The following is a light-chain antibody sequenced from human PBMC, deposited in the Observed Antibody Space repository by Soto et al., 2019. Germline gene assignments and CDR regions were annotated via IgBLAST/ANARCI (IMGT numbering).Light chain of an antibody. J-gene: IGLJ3*02. Sequence: QSVLTQPASVSGSPGQSITISCTGTSSDVGKYNYVSWCQQHPGKAPQLVIYEVAIRPSGVSDRFSGSKSGNTASLTISGLQAEDEADYYCSSYTSTDTWVFGGGTMLTVL. CDR1: SSDVGKYNY. CDR2: EVA. V-gene: IGLV2-14*01. CDR3: SSYTSTDTWV.